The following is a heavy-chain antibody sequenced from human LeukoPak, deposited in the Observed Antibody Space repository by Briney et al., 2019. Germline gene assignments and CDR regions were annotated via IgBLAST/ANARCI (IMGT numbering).Heavy chain of an antibody. CDR2: FDPEDGET. V-gene: IGHV1-24*01. CDR3: ATAEARARGVIISDLYYYYGMDV. Sequence: ASVKVSRKFSVYTLTELSMHWLRQAPGKGLEWMGGFDPEDGETIYPQKFQGRVHMTEDTSTDTAYMELSSLSSEDTAVYYCATAEARARGVIISDLYYYYGMDVWGQGTTVTVSS. J-gene: IGHJ6*02. D-gene: IGHD3-10*01. CDR1: VYTLTELS.